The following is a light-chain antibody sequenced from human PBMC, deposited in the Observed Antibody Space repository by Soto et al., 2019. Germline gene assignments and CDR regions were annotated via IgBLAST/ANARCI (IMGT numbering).Light chain of an antibody. V-gene: IGKV3-20*01. CDR3: QQYGSSPPGRT. CDR2: GTS. Sequence: ETVFTQSPCTLYLSXVERATLSXXXXXSLSSSYLAWYQQKPGQAPRLLIFGTSSRATGIPDRFSGSGSGTDFTLTISRLEPEDFAVYYCQQYGSSPPGRTFGQGTKVDIK. J-gene: IGKJ1*01. CDR1: XSLSSSY.